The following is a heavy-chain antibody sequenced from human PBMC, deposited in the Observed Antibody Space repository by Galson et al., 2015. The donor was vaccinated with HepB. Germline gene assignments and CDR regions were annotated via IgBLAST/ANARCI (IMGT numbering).Heavy chain of an antibody. CDR1: GGSISSSSYY. Sequence: LSLTCTVSGGSISSSSYYWGWIRQPPGKGLEWIGSIYYGGSTYYNPSLKNRVTISVDTSKNQISLKVSSVTAADTAVYYCARHHSIAAAAMDYWGQGTLVTVSS. CDR3: ARHHSIAAAAMDY. V-gene: IGHV4-39*01. D-gene: IGHD6-13*01. J-gene: IGHJ4*02. CDR2: IYYGGST.